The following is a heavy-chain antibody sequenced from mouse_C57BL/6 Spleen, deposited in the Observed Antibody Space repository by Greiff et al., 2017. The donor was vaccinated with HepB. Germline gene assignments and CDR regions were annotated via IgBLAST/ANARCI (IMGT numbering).Heavy chain of an antibody. CDR1: GYTFTSYW. CDR3: PRTPLYYYGSNYDVDY. J-gene: IGHJ2*01. V-gene: IGHV1-53*01. Sequence: VQLQQSGTELVKPGASVKLSCKASGYTFTSYWMHWVKQRPGQGLEWIGNINPSNGGTNYNEKFKSKVTLTVDKSSSTAYLQLGGLTSEDSAVYDCPRTPLYYYGSNYDVDYWGQGTTLTVSS. CDR2: INPSNGGT. D-gene: IGHD1-1*01.